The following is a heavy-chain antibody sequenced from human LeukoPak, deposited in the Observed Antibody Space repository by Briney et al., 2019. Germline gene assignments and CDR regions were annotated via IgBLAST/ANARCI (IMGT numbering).Heavy chain of an antibody. V-gene: IGHV4-59*01. J-gene: IGHJ4*02. Sequence: SETLSLTCTVSGGSINTYYWSWLRQPPGKGLEWIAFISYSGITDYNPSLKARVIISVDMPRNQFSLGLTSVTAADTAVYYCARHDHGYSSGRFDYWGQGILVTVSS. CDR3: ARHDHGYSSGRFDY. CDR1: GGSINTYY. D-gene: IGHD5-18*01. CDR2: ISYSGIT.